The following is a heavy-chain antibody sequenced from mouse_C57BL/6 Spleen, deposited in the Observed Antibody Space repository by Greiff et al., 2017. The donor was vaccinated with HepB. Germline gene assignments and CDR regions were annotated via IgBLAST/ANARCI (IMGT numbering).Heavy chain of an antibody. Sequence: QVQLKQSGAELVRPGASVTLSCKASGYTFTDYEMHWVKQTPVHGLEWIGAIDPETGGTAYNQKFKGKAILTADKSSSTAYMELRSLTSEDSAVYYCTRKGYGSSYEDFDYWGQGTTLTVSS. CDR2: IDPETGGT. CDR1: GYTFTDYE. J-gene: IGHJ2*01. V-gene: IGHV1-15*01. CDR3: TRKGYGSSYEDFDY. D-gene: IGHD1-1*01.